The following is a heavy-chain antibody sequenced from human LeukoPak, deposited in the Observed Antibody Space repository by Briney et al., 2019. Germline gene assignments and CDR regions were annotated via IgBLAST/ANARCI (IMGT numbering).Heavy chain of an antibody. J-gene: IGHJ4*02. CDR2: IYYSGST. Sequence: TSSETLSLTCTVSGGSISSSSYYWGWIRQPPGKGLEWIGSIYYSGSTYYNPSLKSRVTISVDTSKNQFSLKLSSVTAADTAVYYCARHFFPSDSGSFRTPFDYWGQGALVTVSS. V-gene: IGHV4-39*01. D-gene: IGHD3-10*01. CDR3: ARHFFPSDSGSFRTPFDY. CDR1: GGSISSSSYY.